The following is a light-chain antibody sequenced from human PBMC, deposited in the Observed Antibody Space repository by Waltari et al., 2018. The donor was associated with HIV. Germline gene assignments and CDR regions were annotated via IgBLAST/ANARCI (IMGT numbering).Light chain of an antibody. J-gene: IGKJ2*01. Sequence: DIVMTQSPDSLAVSLGERATINCTSSQSALNSSNNMNYLAWYQQKPGQPPKLLIYLASTRESGVPDRFSGSGSGTDFTLTISSLQAEDVALYYCQQYYSTPYTFGQGTKLEIK. CDR2: LAS. V-gene: IGKV4-1*01. CDR3: QQYYSTPYT. CDR1: QSALNSSNNMNY.